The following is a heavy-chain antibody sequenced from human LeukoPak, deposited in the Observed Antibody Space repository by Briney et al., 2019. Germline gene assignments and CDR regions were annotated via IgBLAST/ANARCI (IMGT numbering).Heavy chain of an antibody. CDR2: IYSGGST. V-gene: IGHV3-53*01. Sequence: GGSLRLSCAASGFTVSSNYMSWVRQAPGKGLEWVSVIYSGGSTHYADSVKGRFTISRDNSKNTLYLQMNSLRAEDTAVYYCASERHDILTGYVYWGQGTLVTVSS. CDR1: GFTVSSNY. J-gene: IGHJ4*02. D-gene: IGHD3-9*01. CDR3: ASERHDILTGYVY.